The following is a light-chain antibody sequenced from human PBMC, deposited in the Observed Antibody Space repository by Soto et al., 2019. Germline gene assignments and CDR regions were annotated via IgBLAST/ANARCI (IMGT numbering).Light chain of an antibody. CDR1: SSDVGSYNL. CDR3: CSSAGSSTV. J-gene: IGLJ1*01. CDR2: EGS. V-gene: IGLV2-23*01. Sequence: QSVLTQPASVSGSPGQSITISCTGTSSDVGSYNLVSWYKQHPGKAPKLMIYEGSKRPSGVSNRFSGSKSGNTASLTISGLQAEDEADYYCCSSAGSSTVFGPGTKVTVL.